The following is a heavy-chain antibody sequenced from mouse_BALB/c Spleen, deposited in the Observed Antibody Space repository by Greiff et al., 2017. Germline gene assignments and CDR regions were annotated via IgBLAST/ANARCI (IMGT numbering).Heavy chain of an antibody. D-gene: IGHD2-14*01. Sequence: EVKLMESGPGLVKPSQSLSLTCTVTGYSITSDYAWNWIRQFPGNKLEWMGYISYSGSTSYNPSLKSRISITRDTSKNQFFLQLNSVTTEDTATYYCARRGDYRYDWFAYWGQGTLVTVSA. CDR2: ISYSGST. CDR3: ARRGDYRYDWFAY. V-gene: IGHV3-2*02. J-gene: IGHJ3*01. CDR1: GYSITSDYA.